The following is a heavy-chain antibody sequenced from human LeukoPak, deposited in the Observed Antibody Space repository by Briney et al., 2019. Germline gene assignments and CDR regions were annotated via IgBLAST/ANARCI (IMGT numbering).Heavy chain of an antibody. CDR2: IYYSGRT. Sequence: SETLSLTCTVSGGSISSYYWSWIRQPPGKGLEWIGYIYYSGRTDYNPSLKSRVTISVDTSKHQFSMKLKPVTAADTAVYFCARGRWLPNAFDIWGQGTMVTVFS. V-gene: IGHV4-59*01. CDR3: ARGRWLPNAFDI. J-gene: IGHJ3*02. CDR1: GGSISSYY. D-gene: IGHD5-24*01.